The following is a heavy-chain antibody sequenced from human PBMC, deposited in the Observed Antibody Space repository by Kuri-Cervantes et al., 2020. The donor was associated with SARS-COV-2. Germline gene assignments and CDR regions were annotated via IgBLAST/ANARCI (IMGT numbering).Heavy chain of an antibody. CDR3: VRVLYYDTTAVDF. D-gene: IGHD3-22*01. J-gene: IGHJ4*02. V-gene: IGHV4-34*01. CDR2: INHSGST. CDR1: DGSFRNYY. Sequence: SQTLSLTCAVSDGSFRNYYCSWIRQTPGKGLEWTGGINHSGSTNYNPSLRSRVTMSVDTSKNQFSLELTSVTAADTAVYYCVRVLYYDTTAVDFWGQGTLVTVSS.